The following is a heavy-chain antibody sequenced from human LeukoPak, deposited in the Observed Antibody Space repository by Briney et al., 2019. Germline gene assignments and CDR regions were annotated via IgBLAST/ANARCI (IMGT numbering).Heavy chain of an antibody. CDR1: GFTFSRYG. CDR2: ISNDGSNK. V-gene: IGHV3-30*02. Sequence: GGSLRLSCAASGFTFSRYGMHWVRQAPGKGLEWVAFISNDGSNKNYAESVKGRFSISRDNSKNTLHLEMNGLRAGDTALYYCARTYDFWSGSQYYFDSWGQGTLVTVSS. D-gene: IGHD3-3*01. CDR3: ARTYDFWSGSQYYFDS. J-gene: IGHJ4*02.